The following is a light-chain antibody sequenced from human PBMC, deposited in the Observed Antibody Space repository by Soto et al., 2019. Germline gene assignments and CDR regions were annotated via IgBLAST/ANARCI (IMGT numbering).Light chain of an antibody. Sequence: EIVMTQYPSTLSVSPWGRSTLSFRASQSISDTLAWYQQKPGQAPRLLIYGASTRAPGFPARFSGSGSGTDFTLTISSLQSEDFAVYYCQQYNNWPWTFGQGTKVDIK. J-gene: IGKJ1*01. V-gene: IGKV3-15*01. CDR3: QQYNNWPWT. CDR2: GAS. CDR1: QSISDT.